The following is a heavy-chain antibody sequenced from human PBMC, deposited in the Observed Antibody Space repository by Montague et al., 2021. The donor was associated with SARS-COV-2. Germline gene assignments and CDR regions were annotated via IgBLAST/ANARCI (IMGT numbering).Heavy chain of an antibody. CDR2: IYYSGTT. Sequence: SETLSLTCSVSSGSIISSGYYWGWFRQPPGKELEWIGNIYYSGTTYYNPSLQSRGTISVDTSKNHLSLRLSSVTAADTAVYFCARGMIRGVTTPFDYWGQGSQVTVSS. CDR1: SGSIISSGYY. D-gene: IGHD3-10*01. CDR3: ARGMIRGVTTPFDY. V-gene: IGHV4-39*02. J-gene: IGHJ4*02.